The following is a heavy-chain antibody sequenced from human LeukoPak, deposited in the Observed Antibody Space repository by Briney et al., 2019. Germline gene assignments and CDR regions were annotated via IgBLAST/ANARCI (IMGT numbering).Heavy chain of an antibody. Sequence: ASVKVSCKASGYTFTNYGISWVRQAPGQGLEWMGWISAYNGNTNYAQKFQVRVTMTTETSTSTTYMELRSLRSDDTAVYYCARSTENYGSGTFDYWGQGTPVTVSS. CDR2: ISAYNGNT. CDR1: GYTFTNYG. V-gene: IGHV1-18*01. D-gene: IGHD3-10*01. CDR3: ARSTENYGSGTFDY. J-gene: IGHJ4*02.